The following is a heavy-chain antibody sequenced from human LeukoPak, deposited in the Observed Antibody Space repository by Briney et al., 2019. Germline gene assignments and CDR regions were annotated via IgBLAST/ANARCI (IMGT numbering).Heavy chain of an antibody. CDR2: INHSGST. J-gene: IGHJ4*02. D-gene: IGHD4-17*01. Sequence: PSETLSLTCAVYGGSFSGYYWSWIRQPPGKGLEWIREINHSGSTNYNPSLKSRVTISVDTSKNQFSLKLSSVTAADTAVYYCARSNGDYTDWGQGTLVTVSS. CDR3: ARSNGDYTD. V-gene: IGHV4-34*01. CDR1: GGSFSGYY.